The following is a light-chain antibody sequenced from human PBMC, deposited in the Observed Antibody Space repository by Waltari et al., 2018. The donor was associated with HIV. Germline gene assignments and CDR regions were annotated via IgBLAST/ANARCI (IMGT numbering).Light chain of an antibody. J-gene: IGKJ2*01. CDR2: WAS. CDR1: QSLLYSSDNKNY. Sequence: DIVMTQSPDSLAVSLGERATINCKSSQSLLYSSDNKNYLTWYQHKPGQPPKLLIYWASTRESGVPDRFSGSGSGTDFTLTISSLQAEDVAVYYCQQYYNPPYTFGQGTKLEIK. V-gene: IGKV4-1*01. CDR3: QQYYNPPYT.